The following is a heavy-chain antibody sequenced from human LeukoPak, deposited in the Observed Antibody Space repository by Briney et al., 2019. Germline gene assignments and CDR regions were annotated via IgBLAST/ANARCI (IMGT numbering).Heavy chain of an antibody. D-gene: IGHD3-9*01. CDR3: ARLRKGRYFDYFFEY. V-gene: IGHV4-39*02. CDR2: VYYSGRA. J-gene: IGHJ4*02. Sequence: SETLSLTCTVSGSSVSTINSYWGWIRQPPGKGLDWIGNVYYSGRANYSPSLKSRVTMSVDTSKNRFSLKMTSVTAADTAVYFCARLRKGRYFDYFFEYWGQGTLVTVSS. CDR1: GSSVSTINSY.